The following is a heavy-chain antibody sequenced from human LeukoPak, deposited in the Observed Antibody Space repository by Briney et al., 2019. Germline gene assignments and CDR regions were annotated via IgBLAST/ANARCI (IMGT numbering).Heavy chain of an antibody. D-gene: IGHD6-13*01. CDR2: IYPGTSDT. CDR1: EYSFTNYW. CDR3: ARQDFGSSCLDY. V-gene: IGHV5-51*01. J-gene: IGHJ4*02. Sequence: GQSLKISCEGSEYSFTNYWIAWVRQMPGKGLEWMGIIYPGTSDTRYSPSFQGRVTISADKSISTAYLQWSGLRASGTAMYYCARQDFGSSCLDYWGQGTLVTVSS.